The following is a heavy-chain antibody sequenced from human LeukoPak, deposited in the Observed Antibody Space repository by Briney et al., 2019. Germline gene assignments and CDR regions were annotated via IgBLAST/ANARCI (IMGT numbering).Heavy chain of an antibody. CDR1: GGSISSYY. CDR2: INHSGST. D-gene: IGHD4-17*01. J-gene: IGHJ4*02. Sequence: SETLSLTCTVSGGSISSYYWSWIRQPPGKGLEWIGEINHSGSTNYNPSLKSRVTISVDKSKNQFSLKLSSVTAADTAVYYCAKNGAVWGQGTLVTVSS. CDR3: AKNGAV. V-gene: IGHV4-34*01.